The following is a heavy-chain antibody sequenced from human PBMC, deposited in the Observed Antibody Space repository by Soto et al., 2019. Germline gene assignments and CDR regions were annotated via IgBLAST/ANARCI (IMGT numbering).Heavy chain of an antibody. Sequence: GGSLRLSCEASGFTLSSYAMHWVRQAPGKGLEWVAVISYDGSNKYYADSVKGRFTISRDNSKNTLYLQMNSLRAEDTAVYYCARDIVGSAIHLLDYWGQGTLVTVSS. CDR3: ARDIVGSAIHLLDY. D-gene: IGHD3-10*01. CDR1: GFTLSSYA. J-gene: IGHJ4*02. CDR2: ISYDGSNK. V-gene: IGHV3-30-3*01.